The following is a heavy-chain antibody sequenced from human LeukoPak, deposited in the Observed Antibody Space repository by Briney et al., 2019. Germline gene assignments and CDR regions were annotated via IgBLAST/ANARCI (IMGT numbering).Heavy chain of an antibody. CDR2: IQFDDSRK. CDR3: AKDPRPGSFDSTGYTDF. V-gene: IGHV3-30*02. Sequence: GGSLRLSCAASGFTFSSYGMHWVRQAPGKSLEWVPFIQFDDSRKYYAESVKGRFTISRDNSKNTVYLQMNSLRGEDTAVYYCAKDPRPGSFDSTGYTDFWGQGTLVTVSS. D-gene: IGHD3-22*01. J-gene: IGHJ4*02. CDR1: GFTFSSYG.